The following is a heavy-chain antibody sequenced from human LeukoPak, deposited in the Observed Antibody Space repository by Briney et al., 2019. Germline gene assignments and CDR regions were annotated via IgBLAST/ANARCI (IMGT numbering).Heavy chain of an antibody. CDR3: ARDRGGYHYYFDY. Sequence: GGSLRLSCAASGFTFSDYYMSWIRQAPGKGLEWFSYISSSGSTIYYADSVKGRFTISRDNAKNSLYLQMTSLRAEDTAMYYCARDRGGYHYYFDYWGQGTLVTVSS. V-gene: IGHV3-11*04. D-gene: IGHD3-22*01. CDR1: GFTFSDYY. CDR2: ISSSGSTI. J-gene: IGHJ4*02.